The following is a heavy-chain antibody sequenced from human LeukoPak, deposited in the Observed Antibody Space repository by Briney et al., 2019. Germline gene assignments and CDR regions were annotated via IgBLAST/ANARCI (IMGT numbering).Heavy chain of an antibody. CDR2: IYYSGST. V-gene: IGHV4-39*07. J-gene: IGHJ4*02. Sequence: SETLSLTCTVSGDSISRNNYYWGWIRQPPGKGLEWIASIYYSGSTYYNPSLKSRVTISVDPSKNQFSLKVKSVSAADTAVYYCARTLYPWNFDYWGQGTLVTVSS. D-gene: IGHD1-1*01. CDR1: GDSISRNNYY. CDR3: ARTLYPWNFDY.